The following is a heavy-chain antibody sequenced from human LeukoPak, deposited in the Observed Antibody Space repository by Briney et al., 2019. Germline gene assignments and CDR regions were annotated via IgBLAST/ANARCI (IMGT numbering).Heavy chain of an antibody. CDR3: AKSGYSSNWYDDAFDI. V-gene: IGHV3-9*01. Sequence: GGSLRLSCAASGFTFDDYAMHWVRQAPGKGLEWVSGISWNSGSIGYADSVKGRFTISRDNAKNSLYLQMNSLRAEDTALYYCAKSGYSSNWYDDAFDIWGQGTMVTVSS. CDR1: GFTFDDYA. J-gene: IGHJ3*02. CDR2: ISWNSGSI. D-gene: IGHD6-13*01.